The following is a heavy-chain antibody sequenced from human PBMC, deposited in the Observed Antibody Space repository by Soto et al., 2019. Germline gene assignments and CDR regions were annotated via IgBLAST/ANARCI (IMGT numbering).Heavy chain of an antibody. CDR2: IYWDDDK. CDR3: VHRVDYRGSWNTGYFDY. Sequence: QITLKESGPTLVKPTQTLTLTCSFSGFSLSTTGAAVGWIRQPPGKALECLVLIYWDDDKRYSPSLKSRLTITRDTSKNQVVLTMTDMDPVDTATYYCVHRVDYRGSWNTGYFDYWGQGTLVTVSS. V-gene: IGHV2-5*02. J-gene: IGHJ4*02. CDR1: GFSLSTTGAA. D-gene: IGHD2-15*01.